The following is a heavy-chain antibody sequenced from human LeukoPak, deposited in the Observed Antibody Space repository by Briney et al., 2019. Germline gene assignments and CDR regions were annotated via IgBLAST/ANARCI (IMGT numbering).Heavy chain of an antibody. CDR3: FFANWHFIHY. J-gene: IGHJ4*02. CDR1: GYTFNGNY. Sequence: GASVKVSCKASGYTFNGNYMHWVRQAPGQGFEWMGWINLNSGGTKYEEKFQGRVTMTRDTSISTAYIDLSGLRSDDTAVYYCFFANWHFIHYWGQGTLVTVSS. CDR2: INLNSGGT. V-gene: IGHV1-2*02. D-gene: IGHD1-7*01.